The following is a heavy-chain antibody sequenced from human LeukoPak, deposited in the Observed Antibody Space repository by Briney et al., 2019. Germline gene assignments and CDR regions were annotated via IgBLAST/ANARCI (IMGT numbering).Heavy chain of an antibody. CDR1: GGSISSSSYY. J-gene: IGHJ5*02. D-gene: IGHD2-21*02. CDR2: IYYSGST. Sequence: SETLSLTCTVSGGSISSSSYYWGWIRQPPGKGLEWIGSIYYSGSTYYNPSLKSRVTISVDTSKNQFSLKLSSVTAADTAVYYCARAPAYCGGDCYSAWGQGTLVTVSS. V-gene: IGHV4-39*01. CDR3: ARAPAYCGGDCYSA.